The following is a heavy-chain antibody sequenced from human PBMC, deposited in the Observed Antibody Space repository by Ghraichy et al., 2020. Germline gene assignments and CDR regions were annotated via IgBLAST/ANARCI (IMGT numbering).Heavy chain of an antibody. CDR2: IYWNDDK. J-gene: IGHJ4*02. Sequence: SGPTLVNPTQTLTLTCTFSGFSLSTSGGGVGWIRQPPGKALEWLALIYWNDDKRYSSSLKSRLTITKDTSKNQVVLTMTNMDPVDTATYHCTHVSGYDCAPDYWGQGTLVTVSS. V-gene: IGHV2-5*01. D-gene: IGHD5-12*01. CDR1: GFSLSTSGGG. CDR3: THVSGYDCAPDY.